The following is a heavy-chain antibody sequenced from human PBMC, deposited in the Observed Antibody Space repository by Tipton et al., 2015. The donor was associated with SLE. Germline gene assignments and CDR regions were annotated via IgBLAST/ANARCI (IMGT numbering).Heavy chain of an antibody. CDR3: ARDGTIFGVAGNWFDP. J-gene: IGHJ5*02. D-gene: IGHD3-3*01. Sequence: LRLSCTVSGGSISSYYWSWIRQPPGKGLEWIGYIYYSGSTNYNPSLKSRVTISVDTSKNQFSLKLSSVTAADTAVYYCARDGTIFGVAGNWFDPWGQGTLVTVSS. CDR1: GGSISSYY. CDR2: IYYSGST. V-gene: IGHV4-59*01.